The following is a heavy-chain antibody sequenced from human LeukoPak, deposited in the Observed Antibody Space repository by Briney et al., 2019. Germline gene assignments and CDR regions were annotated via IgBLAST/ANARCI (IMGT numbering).Heavy chain of an antibody. J-gene: IGHJ4*02. D-gene: IGHD2-21*02. CDR3: ARGIAYCGGDCYSAFDY. Sequence: GGSLRLSCAASGFTFSSYSMDWVRQAPGKGLEWVSSISSSSSYIYYADSVKGRFTISSDNAKNSLYLQMNSLRAEDTAVYYCARGIAYCGGDCYSAFDYWGQGTLVTVSS. CDR1: GFTFSSYS. CDR2: ISSSSSYI. V-gene: IGHV3-21*01.